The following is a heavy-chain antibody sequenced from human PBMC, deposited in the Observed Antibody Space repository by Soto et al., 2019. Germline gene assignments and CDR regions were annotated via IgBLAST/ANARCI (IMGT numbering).Heavy chain of an antibody. CDR3: AREITFGGWFDS. CDR2: IYYTGTT. Sequence: SETLSLTCTVSGGSISSGQYYWSWIRQSPGKGLEWIGYIYYTGTTNYNPSLKSRVTISFDASNNQFSLKLRSVTAADTALYYCAREITFGGWFDSWGQGTLVTVSS. V-gene: IGHV4-61*01. D-gene: IGHD3-16*01. CDR1: GGSISSGQYY. J-gene: IGHJ5*01.